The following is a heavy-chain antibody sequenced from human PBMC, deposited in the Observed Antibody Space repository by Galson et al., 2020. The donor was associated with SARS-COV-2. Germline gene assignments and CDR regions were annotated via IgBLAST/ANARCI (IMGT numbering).Heavy chain of an antibody. CDR3: ARGTVATTPDTYNCCYYMDV. Sequence: GGSLRLSCAASGFTFSSYDMHWVRQAPGKGLEWVSTIGTAGDTYYPGSLKGRFPITRENAKNSLYLQMNSLRAGDTAVYYCARGTVATTPDTYNCCYYMDVWGKGTMVTVSS. D-gene: IGHD4-4*01. J-gene: IGHJ6*03. V-gene: IGHV3-13*01. CDR2: IGTAGDT. CDR1: GFTFSSYD.